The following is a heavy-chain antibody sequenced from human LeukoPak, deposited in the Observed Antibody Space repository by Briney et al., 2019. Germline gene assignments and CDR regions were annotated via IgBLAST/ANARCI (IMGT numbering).Heavy chain of an antibody. D-gene: IGHD2-21*01. CDR3: ARVHKANFLLRYNWFDP. CDR2: INHSGST. Sequence: SSETLSLTCAVYGGSFSGYYWSWIRQPPGKGLEWIGEINHSGSTNYNPSLKSRVTISVDTSKNQFSLKLSSVTAADTAVYYCARVHKANFLLRYNWFDPWGQGTLVTVSS. V-gene: IGHV4-34*01. CDR1: GGSFSGYY. J-gene: IGHJ5*02.